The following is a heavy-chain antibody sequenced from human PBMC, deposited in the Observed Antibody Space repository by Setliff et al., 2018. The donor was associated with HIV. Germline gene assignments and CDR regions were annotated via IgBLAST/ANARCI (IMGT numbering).Heavy chain of an antibody. CDR2: IIPMRNIA. V-gene: IGHV1-69*10. Sequence: WASVKVSCKASGGTLSNYVISWVRQAPGQGLEWMGGIIPMRNIANYAQKFQDRVTMTADKSTSTVYMELRSLTSEDTAVYYCARGWSDHSSMVHVEYFQHWGQGTLVTVS. J-gene: IGHJ1*01. D-gene: IGHD3-10*01. CDR3: ARGWSDHSSMVHVEYFQH. CDR1: GGTLSNYV.